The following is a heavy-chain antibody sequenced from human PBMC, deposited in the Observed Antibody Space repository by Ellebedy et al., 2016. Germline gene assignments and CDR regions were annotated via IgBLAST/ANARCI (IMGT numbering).Heavy chain of an antibody. Sequence: GGSLRLSCAASGFNFNNYAMSWVRQAPGKGLEWVSSIRDSGAQTLYADSVNGRVTISRDNSNNTLSLQMNSLRVEDTAVYYCTRAADYRRLLIPICAFDLWGQGTLVTVS. CDR3: TRAADYRRLLIPICAFDL. CDR1: GFNFNNYA. V-gene: IGHV3-23*01. CDR2: IRDSGAQT. D-gene: IGHD3-3*01. J-gene: IGHJ3*01.